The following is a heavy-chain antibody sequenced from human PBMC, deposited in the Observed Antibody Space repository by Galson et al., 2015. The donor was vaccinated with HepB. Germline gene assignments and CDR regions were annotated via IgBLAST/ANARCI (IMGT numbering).Heavy chain of an antibody. Sequence: SLRLSCAASGFTFSSYAMSWVRQAPGKGLEWVSAISGSGGSTYYADSVKGRFTISRDNSKNTLYLQMNSLRAEDTAVYYCAPRYSGYDLPPSYGMDVWGQGTLVTVSS. CDR2: ISGSGGST. J-gene: IGHJ6*02. CDR1: GFTFSSYA. CDR3: APRYSGYDLPPSYGMDV. V-gene: IGHV3-23*01. D-gene: IGHD5-12*01.